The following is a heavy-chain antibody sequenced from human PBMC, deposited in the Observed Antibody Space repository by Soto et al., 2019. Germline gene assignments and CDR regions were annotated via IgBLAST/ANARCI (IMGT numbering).Heavy chain of an antibody. CDR2: ITGSGGST. V-gene: IGHV3-23*01. Sequence: EVQLLESEGGLEQPGGSLRLSCAASGFTFSAFAMNWVRQAPGKGLEWVSAITGSGGSTYYVDSVKGRFTISRDNSKNTLHLQMNSLRAEDSAVYYCAKLSGYDYYYYIDVWGKGTTVTVSS. D-gene: IGHD1-26*01. CDR3: AKLSGYDYYYYIDV. J-gene: IGHJ6*03. CDR1: GFTFSAFA.